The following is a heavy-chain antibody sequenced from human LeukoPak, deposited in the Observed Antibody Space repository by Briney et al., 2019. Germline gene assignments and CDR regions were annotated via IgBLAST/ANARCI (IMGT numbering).Heavy chain of an antibody. CDR1: GGSISSSSYY. Sequence: PSETLSLTCTVSGGSISSSSYYWGWIRQPPGKGLEWIGSIYYSGSTYYNPSLKSRVTISVDTSKNQFSLKLSSVTAADTAVYYCARHPPSGSYQYYFDYWGQGTLVTVSS. D-gene: IGHD1-26*01. CDR3: ARHPPSGSYQYYFDY. J-gene: IGHJ4*02. CDR2: IYYSGST. V-gene: IGHV4-39*01.